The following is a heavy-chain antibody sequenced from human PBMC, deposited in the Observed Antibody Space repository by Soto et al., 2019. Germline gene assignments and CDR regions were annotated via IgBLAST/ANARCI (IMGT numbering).Heavy chain of an antibody. CDR2: IYWDDDK. Sequence: SGPTLVNPTQTLTLTCTFSGFSLSTSGVGVGWIRQPPGKALEWLALIYWDDDKRYSPSLKSRLTIPKDTSKNQVVLTMTNMDPVDTATYYCAHRGYYGSGSCFDYWGQGTLVTVSS. CDR3: AHRGYYGSGSCFDY. V-gene: IGHV2-5*02. CDR1: GFSLSTSGVG. J-gene: IGHJ4*02. D-gene: IGHD3-10*01.